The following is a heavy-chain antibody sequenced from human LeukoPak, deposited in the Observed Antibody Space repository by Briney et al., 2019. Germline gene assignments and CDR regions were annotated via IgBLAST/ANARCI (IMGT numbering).Heavy chain of an antibody. V-gene: IGHV1-2*02. CDR2: INPNSGGT. J-gene: IGHJ4*02. CDR1: GYTFTGNY. Sequence: ASVKVSCKASGYTFTGNYMHWVRQAPGQGLEWMGWINPNSGGTNYAQKFQGRVTMTRDTSISTAYMELSRLRSDDTAVYYCARGIYYYGSGSYYDYWGQGTLVTVSS. D-gene: IGHD3-10*01. CDR3: ARGIYYYGSGSYYDY.